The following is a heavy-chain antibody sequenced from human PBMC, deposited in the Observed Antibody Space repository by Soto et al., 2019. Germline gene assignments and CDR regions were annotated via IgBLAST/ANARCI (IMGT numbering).Heavy chain of an antibody. D-gene: IGHD3-22*01. CDR3: ARDDDYEANAFDY. CDR1: GFTFSRYG. J-gene: IGHJ4*02. V-gene: IGHV3-33*01. Sequence: GGSLRLSCAASGFTFSRYGMHWVRQAPGKGLEWVALIWNDGIRKVYVDSVKGRFTISRDNSKNTLDLQMNSLRAEDTAVYYCARDDDYEANAFDYWGPGTLVTVSS. CDR2: IWNDGIRK.